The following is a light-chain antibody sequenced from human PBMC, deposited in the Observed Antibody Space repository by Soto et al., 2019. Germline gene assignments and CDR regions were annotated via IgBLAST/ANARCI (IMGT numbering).Light chain of an antibody. Sequence: EIVLTQSPGTLSLSPGERATLSCRASQSVSSSYLAWYQQKPGQAPRLLIYGASSRATGIPDRFSGSGSGTDFTLTISRLEPEGFAVYYCQQYGSSPPWTFGQGTKVESK. CDR3: QQYGSSPPWT. V-gene: IGKV3-20*01. CDR1: QSVSSSY. CDR2: GAS. J-gene: IGKJ1*01.